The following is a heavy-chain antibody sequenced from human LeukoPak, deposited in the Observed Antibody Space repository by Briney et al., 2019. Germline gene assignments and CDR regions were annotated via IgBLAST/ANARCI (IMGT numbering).Heavy chain of an antibody. V-gene: IGHV4-38-2*02. D-gene: IGHD2-2*01. CDR3: ARDKKEEVPAAAGWFDP. CDR1: GCSISSGYY. CDR2: IYHSGST. Sequence: PSETLSLTCAVSGCSISSGYYWGWIRQPPGKGLEWIGSIYHSGSTYYNPSLKSRVTISVDTSKNQFSLKLSSVTAADTAVYYCARDKKEEVPAAAGWFDPWGQGTLVTVSS. J-gene: IGHJ5*02.